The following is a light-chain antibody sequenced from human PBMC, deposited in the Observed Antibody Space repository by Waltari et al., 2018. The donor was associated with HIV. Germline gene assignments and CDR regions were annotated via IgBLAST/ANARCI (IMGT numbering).Light chain of an antibody. V-gene: IGLV1-40*01. CDR3: QSYDSSLSGSGV. CDR2: GNT. CDR1: SSNIGAGYD. J-gene: IGLJ3*02. Sequence: QPVLTQPPSVSGAPGQRVTMSCTGNSSNIGAGYDVHWYQQLPGTAPKLVIYGNTNRPSGVPDRFSGSKSDTSASLAITGLQAEDEADYYCQSYDSSLSGSGVFGGGTKLTVL.